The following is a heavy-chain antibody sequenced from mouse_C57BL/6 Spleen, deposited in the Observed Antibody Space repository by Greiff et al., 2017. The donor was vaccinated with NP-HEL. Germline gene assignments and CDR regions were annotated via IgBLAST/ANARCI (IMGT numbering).Heavy chain of an antibody. CDR2: INPSNGGT. D-gene: IGHD2-3*01. J-gene: IGHJ4*01. Sequence: VQLQQPGTELVKPGASVKLSCKASGYTFTSYWMHWVKQRPGQGLEWIGNINPSNGGTNYNEKFKSKATLTVDKSSSTAYMQLSSLTSEDSAVYYCARPSDGYYLYYYAMDYWGQGTSVTVSS. CDR3: ARPSDGYYLYYYAMDY. V-gene: IGHV1-53*01. CDR1: GYTFTSYW.